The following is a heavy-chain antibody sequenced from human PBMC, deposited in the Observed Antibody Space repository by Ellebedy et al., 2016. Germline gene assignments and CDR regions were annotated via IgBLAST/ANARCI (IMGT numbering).Heavy chain of an antibody. Sequence: SETLSLTCAVYGGSFNGYHWGWIRQPPGKGLEWIGNIYHSGSTYYNPSLKGRFSISVDTSKNQFSLNLRSVTAADTAVYYCARDSLGIVPAAMPADYWGQGTLVTVSS. CDR3: ARDSLGIVPAAMPADY. CDR2: IYHSGST. D-gene: IGHD2-2*01. CDR1: GGSFNGYH. J-gene: IGHJ4*02. V-gene: IGHV4-34*11.